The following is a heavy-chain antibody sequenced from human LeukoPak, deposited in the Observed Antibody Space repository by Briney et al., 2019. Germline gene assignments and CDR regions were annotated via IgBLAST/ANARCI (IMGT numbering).Heavy chain of an antibody. J-gene: IGHJ1*01. CDR1: GGSISSYY. V-gene: IGHV4-4*07. D-gene: IGHD3-10*01. CDR3: ARDQGRGGYFQH. Sequence: SETLSLTCSVSGGSISSYYWSWIRQPAGKGLEWIGRIYTSGSTNYNPSLKGRVTMSVDTSKNQFSLKLSSVTAADTAVYYCARDQGRGGYFQHWGQGTLVTVSS. CDR2: IYTSGST.